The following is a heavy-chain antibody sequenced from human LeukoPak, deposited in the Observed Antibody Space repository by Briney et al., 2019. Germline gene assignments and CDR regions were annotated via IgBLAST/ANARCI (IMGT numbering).Heavy chain of an antibody. V-gene: IGHV3-21*01. CDR1: GFTFSSYS. CDR2: ISSSSSYI. J-gene: IGHJ4*02. Sequence: GGSLRLSCAASGFTFSSYSMNWVRQAPGKGLEWVSSISSSSSYIYYADSVKGRFTISRDNAKTSLYLQMNSLRAEDTAVYYCARDPGYTDSSSWYVFDYWGQGTLVTVSS. D-gene: IGHD6-13*01. CDR3: ARDPGYTDSSSWYVFDY.